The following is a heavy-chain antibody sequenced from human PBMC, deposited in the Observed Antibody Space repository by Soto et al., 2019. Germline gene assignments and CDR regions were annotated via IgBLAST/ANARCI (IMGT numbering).Heavy chain of an antibody. CDR3: TTEATQRFCDGGPCYTLQTKIHDS. V-gene: IGHV3-15*01. CDR1: GFSFTNAW. Sequence: EVQLVESGGGLVKPGGFLRLSCAASGFSFTNAWMSWVRQAPGKGLEWVGRIKSKIDGGTTDFSAPVKGRFTISRDDSKDTLYLQMNSLKIEVTAVYYCTTEATQRFCDGGPCYTLQTKIHDSWGQGTLVTVSS. CDR2: IKSKIDGGTT. D-gene: IGHD2-15*01. J-gene: IGHJ4*02.